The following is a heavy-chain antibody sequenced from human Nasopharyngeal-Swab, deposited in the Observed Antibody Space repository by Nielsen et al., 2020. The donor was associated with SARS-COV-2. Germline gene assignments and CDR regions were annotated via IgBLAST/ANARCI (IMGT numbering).Heavy chain of an antibody. V-gene: IGHV3-15*07. CDR3: TTDHSLELTA. J-gene: IGHJ4*02. D-gene: IGHD1-7*01. Sequence: GESLKISCAASGFTFSSYAMHWVRQAPGKGLEWVGRIKSKTDGGTTDYAAPVKGRFTISRDDSKNTLYLQMNSLKTEDTAVYYCTTDHSLELTAWGQGTLVTVSS. CDR1: GFTFSSYA. CDR2: IKSKTDGGTT.